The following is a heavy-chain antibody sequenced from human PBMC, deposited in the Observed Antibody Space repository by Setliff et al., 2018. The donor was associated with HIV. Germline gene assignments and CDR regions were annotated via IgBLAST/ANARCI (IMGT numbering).Heavy chain of an antibody. Sequence: ASVKVSCKASGYTFTTYDINWVRQATGQGLEWMGWMNPNSANTGYAEKFQGRLTMTRNTSISTAYMELSSLRSEDTAVYYCARNQRYSSGWKWGPVRFDPWGQGTLVTVSS. CDR3: ARNQRYSSGWKWGPVRFDP. D-gene: IGHD6-19*01. CDR1: GYTFTTYD. J-gene: IGHJ5*02. V-gene: IGHV1-8*02. CDR2: MNPNSANT.